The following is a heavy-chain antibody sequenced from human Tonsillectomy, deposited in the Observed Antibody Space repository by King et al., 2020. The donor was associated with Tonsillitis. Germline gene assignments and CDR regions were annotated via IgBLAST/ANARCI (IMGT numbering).Heavy chain of an antibody. V-gene: IGHV3-33*05. D-gene: IGHD3-3*01. Sequence: VQLVESGGDVVQPGRSLRLSCAASGFSLRSYGMHWVRQAPGKGLEWVAIMSNDERKKYYAESVKGRFTISRDSSKNTLYLEMNGLRVEDTAVYYCAGDSSTSFFEGPYVWGQGTMVTVSA. CDR2: MSNDERKK. CDR1: GFSLRSYG. CDR3: AGDSSTSFFEGPYV. J-gene: IGHJ3*01.